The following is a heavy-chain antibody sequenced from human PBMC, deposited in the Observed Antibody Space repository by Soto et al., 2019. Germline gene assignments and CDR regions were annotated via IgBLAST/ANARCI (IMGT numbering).Heavy chain of an antibody. CDR1: GGSVSSGSYY. CDR3: ARDRGSSGFIFDY. V-gene: IGHV4-61*01. Sequence: PSETLSLTCTVSGGSVSSGSYYWSWIRQPPGKGLEWIGYIYYSGSTNYNPSLKSRVTISVDTSKNQFSLKLSSVTAADTAVYYCARDRGSSGFIFDYWGQGTLVTVS. J-gene: IGHJ4*02. CDR2: IYYSGST. D-gene: IGHD6-19*01.